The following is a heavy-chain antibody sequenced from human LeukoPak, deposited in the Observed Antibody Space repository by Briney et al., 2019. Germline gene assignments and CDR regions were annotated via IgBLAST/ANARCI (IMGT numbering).Heavy chain of an antibody. CDR1: GFIFSNYG. V-gene: IGHV3-30*02. CDR3: AKFRHCYDNGGSPN. Sequence: GGSLRLSCVASGFIFSNYGMHWVRQVPGKGLEWVAFIPCDGNNKKYADSVKGRFTLSRDNSKNTLFLHMDSLRTEDTAVYFCAKFRHCYDNGGSPNWGQGTLVTVSS. D-gene: IGHD3-22*01. CDR2: IPCDGNNK. J-gene: IGHJ4*02.